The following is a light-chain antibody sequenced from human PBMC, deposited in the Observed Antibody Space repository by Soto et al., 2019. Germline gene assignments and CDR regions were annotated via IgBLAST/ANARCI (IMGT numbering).Light chain of an antibody. Sequence: QSALAQPASVSGSPGQSITTSCSGTSSDVGGYNYVSWYQHHPGKAPKLLIYEVTNRPSGVSNRFSGSKSGNTASLTISGLQAEDEAAYYCKSYTSISTWVFGGGTKLTVL. V-gene: IGLV2-14*01. CDR3: KSYTSISTWV. CDR2: EVT. J-gene: IGLJ3*02. CDR1: SSDVGGYNY.